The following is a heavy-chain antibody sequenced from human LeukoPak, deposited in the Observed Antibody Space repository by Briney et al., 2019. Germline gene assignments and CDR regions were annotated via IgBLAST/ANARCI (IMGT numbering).Heavy chain of an antibody. CDR2: ITGSGGIT. J-gene: IGHJ4*02. V-gene: IGHV3-23*01. Sequence: GGSLRLSCAASGFTFTTYSMTWVRQAPGKGLQWVSAITGSGGITHYADPVKGRFTISRDNSKNTLYLQMNSLRAEDTAVYYCAKYRMATTPYFDYWGQGTLVTVSS. CDR3: AKYRMATTPYFDY. CDR1: GFTFTTYS. D-gene: IGHD2-15*01.